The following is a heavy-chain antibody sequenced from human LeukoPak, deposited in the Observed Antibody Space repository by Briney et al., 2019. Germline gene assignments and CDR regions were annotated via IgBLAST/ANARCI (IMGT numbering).Heavy chain of an antibody. CDR3: ARGGGYCSSTSCYLGWFDP. CDR2: INPNSGGT. D-gene: IGHD2-2*03. CDR1: GYTFTVYY. J-gene: IGHJ5*02. V-gene: IGHV1-2*02. Sequence: ASVKVSCKASGYTFTVYYMHWVRQAPGQGLEWMGWINPNSGGTNYAQKFQGRVTMTRDTSISTAYMELSRLRSDDTAVYYCARGGGYCSSTSCYLGWFDPWGQGTLVTVSS.